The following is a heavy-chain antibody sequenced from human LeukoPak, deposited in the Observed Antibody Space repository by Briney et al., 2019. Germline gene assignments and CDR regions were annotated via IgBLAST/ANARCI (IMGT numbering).Heavy chain of an antibody. D-gene: IGHD2-8*01. Sequence: ASVKVSCKASGYTFTGYYMHWVRQAPGQGLEWMGWINPNSGGTNYAQKFQGRVTMTRDTSISTAYMELSRLRSDDTAVYCCARDLCDRTNGVCYEYYMDVWGKGTTVTVSS. CDR3: ARDLCDRTNGVCYEYYMDV. V-gene: IGHV1-2*02. J-gene: IGHJ6*03. CDR2: INPNSGGT. CDR1: GYTFTGYY.